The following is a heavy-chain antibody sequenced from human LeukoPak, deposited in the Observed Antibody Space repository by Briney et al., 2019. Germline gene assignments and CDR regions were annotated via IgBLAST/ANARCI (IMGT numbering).Heavy chain of an antibody. J-gene: IGHJ4*02. D-gene: IGHD1-1*01. CDR3: AREFASRTTGTTLDY. CDR1: GSSSTGLY. V-gene: IGHV1-2*02. CDR2: INTNSGHA. Sequence: ASVKVSCNASGSSSTGLYMRWVRPAPGGGIEWMGWINTNSGHAIYAQKLQGRVTMTRDTSISTAYMELSRLRSDDTAVYYCAREFASRTTGTTLDYWGQGTLVTVSS.